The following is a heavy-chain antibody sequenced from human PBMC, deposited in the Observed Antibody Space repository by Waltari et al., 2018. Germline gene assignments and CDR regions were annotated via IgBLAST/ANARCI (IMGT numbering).Heavy chain of an antibody. V-gene: IGHV1-69*04. D-gene: IGHD2-21*01. CDR1: GCTLHA. J-gene: IGHJ4*02. CDR3: AREVIKRAGPDS. CDR2: IVPDLRIT. Sequence: QVQLVQSGSEVRRPGSSVKVLCTASGCTLHAIVWVRQAPGQRLELMGGIVPDLRITNYPQKFEDRFIITADTSTNTAYLELRRLTSADTAVYYCAREVIKRAGPDSWGQGTLVTVSS.